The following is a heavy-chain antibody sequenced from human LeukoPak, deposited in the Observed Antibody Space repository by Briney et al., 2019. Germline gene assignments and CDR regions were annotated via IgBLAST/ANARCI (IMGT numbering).Heavy chain of an antibody. CDR2: ISGSGGST. Sequence: GGSLRLSCAASGFIFSSYAMSWVRQAPGKGLEWVSAISGSGGSTYYADSVKGRFTISRDNSKNTLYLQMNSLRAEDTAVYYCAKDQFVVTYYYDSSGYPGFDYWGQGTLVTVSS. CDR1: GFIFSSYA. D-gene: IGHD3-22*01. CDR3: AKDQFVVTYYYDSSGYPGFDY. V-gene: IGHV3-23*01. J-gene: IGHJ4*02.